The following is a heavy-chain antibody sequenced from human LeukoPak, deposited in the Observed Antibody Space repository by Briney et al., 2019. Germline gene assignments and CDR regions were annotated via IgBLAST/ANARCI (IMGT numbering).Heavy chain of an antibody. CDR1: GFTVSSNY. V-gene: IGHV3-66*01. Sequence: GGSLRLSCAASGFTVSSNYMGWVRQAPGKGLEWVSVIYSGGSTYYADSVKGRFTISRDNSKNTLYLQMNSLRAEDTAVYYCARAGGVGEQPEHFQHWGQGTLVTVSS. J-gene: IGHJ1*01. CDR3: ARAGGVGEQPEHFQH. D-gene: IGHD6-13*01. CDR2: IYSGGST.